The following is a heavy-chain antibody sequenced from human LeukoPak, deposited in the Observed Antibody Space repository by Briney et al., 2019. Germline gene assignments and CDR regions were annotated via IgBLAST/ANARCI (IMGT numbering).Heavy chain of an antibody. CDR2: IYSGGST. V-gene: IGHV3-53*01. D-gene: IGHD3-10*01. J-gene: IGHJ4*02. Sequence: ETLSLTCTVSGGSISSHYWSWVRQTPGKGLEWVSVIYSGGSTYYADSVKGRFTISRDNSKNTLYLQMNSLRAEDTAVYYCASYVLLWNYFDYWGQGTLVTVSS. CDR3: ASYVLLWNYFDY. CDR1: GGSISSHY.